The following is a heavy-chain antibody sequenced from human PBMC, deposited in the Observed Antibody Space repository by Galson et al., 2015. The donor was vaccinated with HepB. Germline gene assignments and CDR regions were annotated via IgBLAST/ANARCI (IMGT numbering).Heavy chain of an antibody. CDR3: ARDLPYYYYYGMDV. V-gene: IGHV3-21*01. J-gene: IGHJ6*02. CDR2: ISSSSSYI. CDR1: GFTFSSYS. Sequence: SLRLSCAASGFTFSSYSMNWVRQAPGKGLEWVSSISSSSSYIYYADSVKGRFTISRDNAKNSLYLQMNSLRAEDTAVYYCARDLPYYYYYGMDVWGQGTTVTVSS.